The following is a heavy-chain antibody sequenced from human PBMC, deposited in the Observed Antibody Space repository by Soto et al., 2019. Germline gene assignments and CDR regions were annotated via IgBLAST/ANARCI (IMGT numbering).Heavy chain of an antibody. J-gene: IGHJ4*02. CDR1: VYTFTSYG. Sequence: QVQLVQSGAEVKKPGASGKVSCKASVYTFTSYGISWVRQAPGQWLDWRGWISAYNGNTNYAQTLQGRVTMTTDTSTCTAHMELRSLRSDDTAVYYCARSFYDFFRGLSSTPPRLDYWCQGSLVTVSS. V-gene: IGHV1-18*04. D-gene: IGHD3-3*01. CDR3: ARSFYDFFRGLSSTPPRLDY. CDR2: ISAYNGNT.